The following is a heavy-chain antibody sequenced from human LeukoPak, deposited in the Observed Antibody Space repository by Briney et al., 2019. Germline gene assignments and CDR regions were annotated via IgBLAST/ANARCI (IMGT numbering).Heavy chain of an antibody. CDR3: ARRPRGELDY. J-gene: IGHJ4*02. CDR2: IYYLGTT. Sequence: PSETLSLTCSVSGGSISSDCCYWAWIRQPTGKGPEWIGSIYYLGTTHYNPSLKSRVTISVDTSRNQFSLKLTSVTAADTAVYFCARRPRGELDYWGQRALVTVSS. V-gene: IGHV4-39*01. D-gene: IGHD3-16*01. CDR1: GGSISSDCCY.